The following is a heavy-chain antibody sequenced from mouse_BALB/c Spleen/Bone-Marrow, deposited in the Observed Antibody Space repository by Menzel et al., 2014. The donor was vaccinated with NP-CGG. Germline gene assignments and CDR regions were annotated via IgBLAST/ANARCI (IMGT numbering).Heavy chain of an antibody. Sequence: VKLVESGPGLVQPSQSLSITCTVSGFSLTSYGVHWVRQSPGKGLEWLGVMWSGGSTDYNAAFISRLSISKDNSKSQVFFKMNSLQADDTAIYYCARNEGLREDYAMDYWGQGTSVTVSS. D-gene: IGHD2-4*01. CDR2: MWSGGST. J-gene: IGHJ4*01. V-gene: IGHV2-4-1*01. CDR3: ARNEGLREDYAMDY. CDR1: GFSLTSYG.